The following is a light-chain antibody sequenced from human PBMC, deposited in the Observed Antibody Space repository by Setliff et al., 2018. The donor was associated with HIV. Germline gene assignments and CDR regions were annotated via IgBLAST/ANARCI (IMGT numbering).Light chain of an antibody. CDR1: SSDIGAYKY. V-gene: IGLV2-14*01. Sequence: QSVLTQPAPVSGSPGQSITISCTGSSSDIGAYKYVSWYQHHPGKAPKLIIYEVNDRPSGISNRFSGSKSGNTASLTISTLQAEDDAIYYCASYATGSSVLFGGGTQLTVL. J-gene: IGLJ2*01. CDR3: ASYATGSSVL. CDR2: EVN.